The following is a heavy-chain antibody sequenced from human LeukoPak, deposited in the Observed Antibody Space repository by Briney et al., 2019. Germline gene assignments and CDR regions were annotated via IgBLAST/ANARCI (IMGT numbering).Heavy chain of an antibody. J-gene: IGHJ4*02. CDR2: INTRGGSI. Sequence: ASVKVSCKASGYTFTSYYIHWVRQAPGQGLDWMGIINTRGGSISYAQKFQGRVTITADESTSTAYMELSSLRSEDTAVYYCARSHDYGDYDALFDYWGQGTLVTVSS. CDR1: GYTFTSYY. CDR3: ARSHDYGDYDALFDY. V-gene: IGHV1-46*01. D-gene: IGHD4-17*01.